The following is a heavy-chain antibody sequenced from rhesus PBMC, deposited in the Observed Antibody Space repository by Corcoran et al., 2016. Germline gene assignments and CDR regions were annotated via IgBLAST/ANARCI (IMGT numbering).Heavy chain of an antibody. CDR1: GVSISSSHW. CDR3: ARDPSNAVDFDY. D-gene: IGHD4-23*01. CDR2: IYSYTERT. J-gene: IGHJ4*01. Sequence: QVQLQESGPGLVKPSETLSLTCAVSGVSISSSHWWNWIRQPPGKGLEWIGGIYSYTERTNYNPSLKSRVTISKDTSQNQFSLKLNSVTAADTAVYYCARDPSNAVDFDYWGQGVLVSVSS. V-gene: IGHV4S12*01.